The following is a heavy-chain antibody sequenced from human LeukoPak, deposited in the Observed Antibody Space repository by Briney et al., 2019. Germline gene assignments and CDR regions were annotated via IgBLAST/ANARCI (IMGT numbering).Heavy chain of an antibody. CDR3: AREVNGQNWFDP. V-gene: IGHV3-53*01. J-gene: IGHJ5*02. CDR2: IYIGGNT. CDR1: GFTVSSNY. Sequence: GGSLRLSCAASGFTVSSNYMTWVRQAPGKGLEWVSVIYIGGNTYYADSVKGRFTISRDNSKNTVYLQMNSLRVEDTAVYYCAREVNGQNWFDPWGQGTLVTVSS. D-gene: IGHD3-22*01.